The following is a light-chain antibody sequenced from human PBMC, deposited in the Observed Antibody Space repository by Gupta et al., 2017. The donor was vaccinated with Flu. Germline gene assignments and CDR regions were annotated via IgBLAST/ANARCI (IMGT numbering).Light chain of an antibody. CDR3: QLYGRSSYT. CDR1: QGVSNY. Sequence: GERGTLSCRASQGVSNYLAWYQQKAGQPPRLLIYVASSRATGVPYRFSGSGSGTDFTLTISRLEPEDFAVYYCQLYGRSSYTFGQGTKLEIK. J-gene: IGKJ2*01. V-gene: IGKV3-20*01. CDR2: VAS.